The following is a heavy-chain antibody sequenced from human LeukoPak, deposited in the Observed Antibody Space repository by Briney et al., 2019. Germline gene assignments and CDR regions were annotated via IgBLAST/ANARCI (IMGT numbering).Heavy chain of an antibody. CDR2: IKQDGSEK. V-gene: IGHV3-7*01. J-gene: IGHJ3*02. CDR3: ARDFVPPAASPPAAFDI. D-gene: IGHD2-2*01. Sequence: PGGSLRLSCAASGFTFSSYWMSWVRQAPGKGLEWVANIKQDGSEKCYVDSVKGRFTISRDNAKNSLYLQMNSLRAEDTAVYYCARDFVPPAASPPAAFDIWGQGTMVTVSS. CDR1: GFTFSSYW.